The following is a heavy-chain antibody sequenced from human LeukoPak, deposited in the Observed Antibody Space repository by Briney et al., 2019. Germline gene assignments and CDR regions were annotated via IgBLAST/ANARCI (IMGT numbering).Heavy chain of an antibody. CDR2: IYYSGST. J-gene: IGHJ4*02. CDR1: GGSISSSSYY. D-gene: IGHD5-12*01. Sequence: SETLSLTCTVSGGSISSSSYYWGWIRQPPGKGPEWIGSIYYSGSTYYNPSLKSRVTISVDTCKNQFPLKLSSVTAADTAVYYCALRDYGSSGYDAFGYWGQGTLVTVSS. V-gene: IGHV4-39*01. CDR3: ALRDYGSSGYDAFGY.